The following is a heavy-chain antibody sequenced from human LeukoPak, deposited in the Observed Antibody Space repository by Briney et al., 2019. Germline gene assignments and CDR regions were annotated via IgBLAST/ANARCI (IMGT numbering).Heavy chain of an antibody. V-gene: IGHV3-66*01. D-gene: IGHD5-18*01. CDR2: INSDGST. Sequence: GGSLRLSCAAPGFSVTSNYMSWVRQAPGKGLQWVSVINSDGSTYYTDSVKGRFTISRDNSKNTVYLQMNSLRAEDTAVYYCARDPGYSYGYDYWGQGTLVTVSS. CDR1: GFSVTSNY. J-gene: IGHJ4*02. CDR3: ARDPGYSYGYDY.